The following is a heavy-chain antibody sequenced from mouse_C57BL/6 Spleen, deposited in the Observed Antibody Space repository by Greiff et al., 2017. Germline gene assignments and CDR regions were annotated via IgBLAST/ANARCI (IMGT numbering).Heavy chain of an antibody. CDR1: GSAFSSSW. V-gene: IGHV1-82*01. Sequence: VQLQQSGPELVKPGASVRISCTASGSAFSSSWMTWVKQRPGKGLEWVGRICPGDGDTNYTGSVKGKATLTADKSSSTAYLQLSSLTSEDSAVYFCARAGNGFAYWGQGTLVTVSA. CDR3: ARAGNGFAY. D-gene: IGHD4-1*01. J-gene: IGHJ3*01. CDR2: ICPGDGDT.